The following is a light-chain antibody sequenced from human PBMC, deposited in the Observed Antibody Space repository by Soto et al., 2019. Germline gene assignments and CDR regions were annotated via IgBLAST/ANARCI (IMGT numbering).Light chain of an antibody. CDR1: QDIRKY. Sequence: QMTHSPSSLSASVGDRVSITCQATQDIRKYLNWYQQKPGKAPKLLIYDASSLETGVPSRFSGSGSGTDFTFTISSLQPEDFATYYCQQYDNLPLIFGQGTPLEIK. J-gene: IGKJ5*01. V-gene: IGKV1-33*01. CDR3: QQYDNLPLI. CDR2: DAS.